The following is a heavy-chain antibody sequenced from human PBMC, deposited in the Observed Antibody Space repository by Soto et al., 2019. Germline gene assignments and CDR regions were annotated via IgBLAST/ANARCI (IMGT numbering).Heavy chain of an antibody. Sequence: GGSLRLSCAASGFTVSSNYMSWVRQAPGKGLEWVSVIYSGGSTYYADSVKGRFTISRHNSKNTLYLQMNSLRAEDTAVYYCAITPERRRYTFAGYCDDCGQGTPVTVSS. CDR1: GFTVSSNY. CDR2: IYSGGST. CDR3: AITPERRRYTFAGYCDD. D-gene: IGHD3-16*02. J-gene: IGHJ4*02. V-gene: IGHV3-53*04.